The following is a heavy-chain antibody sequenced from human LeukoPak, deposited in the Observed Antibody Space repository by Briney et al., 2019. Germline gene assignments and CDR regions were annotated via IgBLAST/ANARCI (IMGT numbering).Heavy chain of an antibody. Sequence: SETLSLTCTVSGGSISSYYWSWIRQPPGKGLEWIGYIYYSGSTNYNPSLKSRVTISVDTSKNQFSLKLSSVTAADTAVYYCARRGYGGPFDPWGQGTLVTVSS. V-gene: IGHV4-59*08. CDR1: GGSISSYY. CDR2: IYYSGST. CDR3: ARRGYGGPFDP. D-gene: IGHD4-23*01. J-gene: IGHJ5*02.